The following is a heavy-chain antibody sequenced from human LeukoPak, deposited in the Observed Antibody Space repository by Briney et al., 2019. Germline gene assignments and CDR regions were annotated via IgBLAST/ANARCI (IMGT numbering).Heavy chain of an antibody. CDR1: GGSISSSSYY. V-gene: IGHV4-39*07. Sequence: PSETLSLTCTVSGGSISSSSYYWGWIRQPPGKGLEWIGSIYYSGSTYYNPSLKSRVTISVDTSKNQFSLKLSSVTAADTAVYYCARDRSSGYDPTNFDYWGQGTLVTVSS. CDR3: ARDRSSGYDPTNFDY. CDR2: IYYSGST. J-gene: IGHJ4*02. D-gene: IGHD5-12*01.